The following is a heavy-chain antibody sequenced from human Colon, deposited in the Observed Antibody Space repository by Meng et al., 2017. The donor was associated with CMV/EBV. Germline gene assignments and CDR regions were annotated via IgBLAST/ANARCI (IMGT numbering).Heavy chain of an antibody. J-gene: IGHJ4*02. CDR2: INQDGSVK. D-gene: IGHD3-22*01. CDR1: GFSFDSYW. Sequence: GESLKISCAASGFSFDSYWMKWVRQAPGKGLEWVANINQDGSVKYYVDSVKGRFTISRDSADNSLYLQMNSLMAEDTAVYYCARATYYYDDSAFGHWGQGTLVTVSS. CDR3: ARATYYYDDSAFGH. V-gene: IGHV3-7*04.